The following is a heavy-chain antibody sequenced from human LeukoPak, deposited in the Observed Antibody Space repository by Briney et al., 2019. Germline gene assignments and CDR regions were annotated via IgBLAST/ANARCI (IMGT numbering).Heavy chain of an antibody. D-gene: IGHD6-19*01. CDR1: GFTYSSYW. Sequence: SGGSLKLSCAASGFTYSSYWMSWFRQAPGKGLEWLANIKEDGSEKYYVDSVKGRFTISRDNAKSSLYLQMKSLRAEDTAVYYCARAVASNWFDPWGQGTLVTVSS. CDR3: ARAVASNWFDP. J-gene: IGHJ5*02. CDR2: IKEDGSEK. V-gene: IGHV3-7*01.